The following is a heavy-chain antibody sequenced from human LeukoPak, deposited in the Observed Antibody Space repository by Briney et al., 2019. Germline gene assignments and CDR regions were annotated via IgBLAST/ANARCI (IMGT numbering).Heavy chain of an antibody. J-gene: IGHJ4*02. CDR2: ISVSGGST. D-gene: IGHD6-19*01. V-gene: IGHV3-23*01. Sequence: GGSLRLSCAASGFTFSSYAMSWVRQAPGKGLEWVSGISVSGGSTYSADSVKGRFTISRDNSKNTLYLQMNSLRVEDTAVYYCAKADKSGWYASYFDYWGQGTLVTVSS. CDR1: GFTFSSYA. CDR3: AKADKSGWYASYFDY.